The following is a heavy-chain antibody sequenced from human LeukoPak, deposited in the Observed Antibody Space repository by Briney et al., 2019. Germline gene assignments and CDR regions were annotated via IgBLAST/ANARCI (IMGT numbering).Heavy chain of an antibody. J-gene: IGHJ4*02. CDR3: AKEPGWYGSDY. CDR1: GFTFSSYA. D-gene: IGHD6-19*01. Sequence: GGSLRLSCAASGFTFSSYAMHWVRQAPGKGLEWVALISYDGSNKYYADSVKGRFTISRDNSKNTLYLQMNSLRAEDTAVYYCAKEPGWYGSDYWGQGTLVTVSS. V-gene: IGHV3-30*04. CDR2: ISYDGSNK.